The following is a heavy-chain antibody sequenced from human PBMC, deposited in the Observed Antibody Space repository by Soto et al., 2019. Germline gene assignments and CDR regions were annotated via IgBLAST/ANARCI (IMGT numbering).Heavy chain of an antibody. CDR3: AREIYSSSSVVYYYYGMDV. D-gene: IGHD6-6*01. V-gene: IGHV3-30-3*01. J-gene: IGHJ6*02. CDR1: GLTFSSYA. Sequence: GGSLRLSCAASGLTFSSYAMHWVRQAPGKGLEWVAVISYDGSNKYYADSVKGRFTISRDNSKNTLYLQMNSLRAEDTAVYYCAREIYSSSSVVYYYYGMDVWGQGTTVTVSS. CDR2: ISYDGSNK.